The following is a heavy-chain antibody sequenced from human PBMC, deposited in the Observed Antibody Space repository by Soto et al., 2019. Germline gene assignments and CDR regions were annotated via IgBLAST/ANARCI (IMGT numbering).Heavy chain of an antibody. D-gene: IGHD6-13*01. CDR2: IYYSGST. J-gene: IGHJ5*02. CDR1: GGSISSYY. V-gene: IGHV4-59*08. CDR3: AAAGTMYNWFDP. Sequence: SETLSLTCTVSGGSISSYYWSWIRQPPGKGLEWIGYIYYSGSTNYNPSLKSRVTISVDTSKNQFSLKLSSVTAADTAVYYCAAAGTMYNWFDPWGQGTLVTVSS.